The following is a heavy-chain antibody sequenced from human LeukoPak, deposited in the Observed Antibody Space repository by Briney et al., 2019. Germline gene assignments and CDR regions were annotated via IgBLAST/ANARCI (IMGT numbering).Heavy chain of an antibody. Sequence: SETLSLTCTVSGGSISSYYWSWIRQPPGKGLEWIGYIYYSGSTNYNPSLKSRVTISVDTSKNQFSLKLSSVTAADTAVYYCARGKYYYGSSGSFDYWGQGTLVTVSS. CDR2: IYYSGST. D-gene: IGHD3-22*01. CDR3: ARGKYYYGSSGSFDY. CDR1: GGSISSYY. V-gene: IGHV4-59*08. J-gene: IGHJ4*02.